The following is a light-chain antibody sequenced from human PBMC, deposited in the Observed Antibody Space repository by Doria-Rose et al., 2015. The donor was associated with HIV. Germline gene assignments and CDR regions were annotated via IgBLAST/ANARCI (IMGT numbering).Light chain of an antibody. CDR1: SSDVGSYNL. V-gene: IGLV2-23*02. J-gene: IGLJ3*02. CDR2: EVS. Sequence: QSALIQPASVSGSPGQSITISRTGTSSDVGSYNLVSWYQQYPGKAPKLMIFEVSKRPSGIANRFSGSKSGNTASLTISGLQAEDEADYYCYSYVGSSTVVFGGGTKLTVL. CDR3: YSYVGSSTVV.